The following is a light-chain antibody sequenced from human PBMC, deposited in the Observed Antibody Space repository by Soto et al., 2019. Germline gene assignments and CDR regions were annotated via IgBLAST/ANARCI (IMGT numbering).Light chain of an antibody. J-gene: IGLJ1*01. Sequence: QSVLTQPASVSGSPGQSITISCTGTSSDVGGYNYVSWYQQHPGKAPKLMIYEVSNRPSGVSNRFSGSKSGNTASLTISGLQAEDEADYYCCSYVGARTYVFGTGTKVTLL. CDR1: SSDVGGYNY. CDR2: EVS. CDR3: CSYVGARTYV. V-gene: IGLV2-14*01.